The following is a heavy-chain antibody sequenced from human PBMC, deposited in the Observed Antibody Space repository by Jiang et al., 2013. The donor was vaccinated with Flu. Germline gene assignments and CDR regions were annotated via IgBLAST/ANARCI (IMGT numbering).Heavy chain of an antibody. Sequence: SGAEVKKPGSSVKVSCKASGGTFSSYTISWVRQAPGQGLEWMGRIIPILGIANYAQKFQGRVTITADKSTSTAYMELSSLRSDDTAVYYCARDRALLRYFDWLVGDYWGQGTLVTVSS. CDR1: GGTFSSYT. D-gene: IGHD3-9*01. CDR2: IIPILGIA. CDR3: ARDRALLRYFDWLVGDY. V-gene: IGHV1-69*04. J-gene: IGHJ4*02.